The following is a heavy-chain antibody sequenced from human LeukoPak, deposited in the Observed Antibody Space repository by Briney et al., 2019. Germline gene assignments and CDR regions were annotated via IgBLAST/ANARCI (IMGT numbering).Heavy chain of an antibody. V-gene: IGHV5-10-1*01. CDR3: ARGGVIRGSNNGMDV. CDR1: GYSFISYW. CDR2: IDPSDSYT. J-gene: IGHJ6*04. Sequence: GESLRISCKGSGYSFISYWINWVRQMPGEGLEWMGRIDPSDSYTNYRPSFQGHVTMSADRSTSTAYLQWSSLKASDTAMYYCARGGVIRGSNNGMDVWGKGTTVTVSP. D-gene: IGHD2-8*02.